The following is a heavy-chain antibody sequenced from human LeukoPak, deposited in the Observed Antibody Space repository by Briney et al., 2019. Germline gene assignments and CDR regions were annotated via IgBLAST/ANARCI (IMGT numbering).Heavy chain of an antibody. J-gene: IGHJ4*02. D-gene: IGHD4-17*01. CDR3: ARQPSTVTTIRSGLDY. CDR2: IYPGDFDT. V-gene: IGHV5-51*01. Sequence: PGESLKISCKGSGYRFTSYWIGWVRQMPGKGLEWMGIIYPGDFDTRYSPSFQGQVTISADKSISTAYLQWSSLKASDTAMYYCARQPSTVTTIRSGLDYWGQGTLVTVSS. CDR1: GYRFTSYW.